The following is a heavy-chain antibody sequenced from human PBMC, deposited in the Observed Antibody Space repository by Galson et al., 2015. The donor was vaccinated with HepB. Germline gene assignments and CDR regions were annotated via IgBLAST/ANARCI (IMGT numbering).Heavy chain of an antibody. CDR3: ASSRRDDYGDYGMDV. Sequence: SVKVSCKASGYTFTSYYMHWVRQAPGQGLEWMGIINPSGGSTSYAQKFQGRVTMTRDTSTSTVYMELSSLRSEDTAVYYCASSRRDDYGDYGMDVWGQGTTVTVSS. CDR2: INPSGGST. V-gene: IGHV1-46*01. J-gene: IGHJ6*02. CDR1: GYTFTSYY. D-gene: IGHD4-17*01.